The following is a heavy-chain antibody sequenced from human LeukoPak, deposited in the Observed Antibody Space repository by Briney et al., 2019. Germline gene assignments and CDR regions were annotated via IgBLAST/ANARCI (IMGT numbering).Heavy chain of an antibody. CDR3: AGQIYATMVRGVLNWFDP. Sequence: PSETLSLTCSVSYGSINSYYWGWIRQPPGKGLEWIGSIYYSGITYYNPSLKSRVTISVDTSKNQFSLKLTSVTAADTAVYYCAGQIYATMVRGVLNWFDPWGQGTLVTVSS. CDR1: YGSINSYY. D-gene: IGHD3-10*01. V-gene: IGHV4-39*01. CDR2: IYYSGIT. J-gene: IGHJ5*02.